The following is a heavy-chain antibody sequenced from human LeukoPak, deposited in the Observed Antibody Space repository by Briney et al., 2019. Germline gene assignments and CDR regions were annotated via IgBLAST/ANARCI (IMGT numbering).Heavy chain of an antibody. J-gene: IGHJ6*02. Sequence: ASVKVSCKASGYTFTNYVISWVRQAPGQGLEWIGLISAYNGNTNYAQRLQGRVIMTPDTSPNTPYIALSSLRSNDTAVYYCARDGYTVTPSYYYGMDVWGQGTTVTVSS. CDR3: ARDGYTVTPSYYYGMDV. V-gene: IGHV1-18*01. D-gene: IGHD4-17*01. CDR1: GYTFTNYV. CDR2: ISAYNGNT.